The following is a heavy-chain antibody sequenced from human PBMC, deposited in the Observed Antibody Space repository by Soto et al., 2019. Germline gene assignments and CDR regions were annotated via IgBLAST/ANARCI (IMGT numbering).Heavy chain of an antibody. CDR2: ISHDGGT. J-gene: IGHJ6*02. V-gene: IGHV4-34*02. CDR3: ARGQLVWYGDLTPYHRDMDV. CDR1: GGSFDDFD. D-gene: IGHD3-10*01. Sequence: QVQLQQWGAGLLRPSETLSLTCAFYGGSFDDFDWSWVRQSPGKGLEWVGEISHDGGTNYSPSLASRVSLSVDTAKNQFSLHLRSVTAADTGLYSCARGQLVWYGDLTPYHRDMDVWGQGTTVTVSS.